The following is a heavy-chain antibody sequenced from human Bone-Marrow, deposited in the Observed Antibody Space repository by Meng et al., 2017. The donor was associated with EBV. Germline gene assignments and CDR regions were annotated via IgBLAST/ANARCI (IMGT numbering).Heavy chain of an antibody. CDR1: EFTLRRYW. CDR3: AKDPSAYCGGDCLLPLDY. D-gene: IGHD2-21*02. J-gene: IGHJ4*02. CDR2: INEDGTIT. Sequence: VGARGALVQAGGSLRLSCAASEFTLRRYWMHWVRQGPGKEPLWVSRINEDGTITNYADSVKGRFTISRDNAKNTLYLQMNNLRAEDTAVYYCAKDPSAYCGGDCLLPLDYWGQGTLVTVSS. V-gene: IGHV3-74*01.